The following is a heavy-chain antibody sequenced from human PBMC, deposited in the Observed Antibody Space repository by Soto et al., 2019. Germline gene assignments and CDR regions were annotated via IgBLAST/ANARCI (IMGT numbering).Heavy chain of an antibody. D-gene: IGHD3-9*01. J-gene: IGHJ3*02. CDR1: GGSISSYY. CDR2: IHYSGST. V-gene: IGHV4-59*01. CDR3: ARALILTGYYIHDAFDI. Sequence: TSETLSLTCTVSGGSISSYYWSWIRQPPGKGLEWIGYIHYSGSTNYNPSLKSRVTISVDTSKNQFSLKLSSVTAADTAVYYCARALILTGYYIHDAFDIWGQGTMVTVSS.